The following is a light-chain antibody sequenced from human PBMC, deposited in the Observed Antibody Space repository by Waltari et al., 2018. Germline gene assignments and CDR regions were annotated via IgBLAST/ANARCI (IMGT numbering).Light chain of an antibody. J-gene: IGLJ3*02. Sequence: QSVLTQPPSVSGAPGQRVTISCTGSGPNFGAGFDVPWYQQLPGGVPKLLISNNNKRPSGVPERFSASKSGTSASLAITGLQAEDEGDYFCQSYDSYWGVVFGGGTKLTVL. CDR3: QSYDSYWGVV. V-gene: IGLV1-40*01. CDR1: GPNFGAGFD. CDR2: NNN.